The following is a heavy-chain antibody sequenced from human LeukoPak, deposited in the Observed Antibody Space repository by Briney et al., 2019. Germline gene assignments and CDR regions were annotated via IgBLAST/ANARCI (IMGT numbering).Heavy chain of an antibody. CDR3: AREAEDIVVVPAATYYYYYYMDV. CDR2: IYTSGST. Sequence: SETLSLTCTVSGGSISSYYWSWIRQPAGKGLEWIGRIYTSGSTNYNPSLKSRVTMSVDTFKNQFSLKLSSVTAADTAVYYCAREAEDIVVVPAATYYYYYYMDVWGKGTTVTVSS. D-gene: IGHD2-2*01. J-gene: IGHJ6*03. CDR1: GGSISSYY. V-gene: IGHV4-4*07.